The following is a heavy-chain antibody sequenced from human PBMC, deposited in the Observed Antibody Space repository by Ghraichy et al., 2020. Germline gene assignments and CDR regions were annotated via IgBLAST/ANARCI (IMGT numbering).Heavy chain of an antibody. CDR1: RLTFSSYA. Sequence: LSLTCAASRLTFSSYAMSWVRQAPGKGLEWVSALSGSGSSTYYADSVKGRFTISRDTSKSTLYLQMNSLRAEDTAVYYCVRGSSNGRPYYFDLWGQGTLVTVSS. V-gene: IGHV3-23*01. J-gene: IGHJ4*02. CDR3: VRGSSNGRPYYFDL. D-gene: IGHD2-8*01. CDR2: LSGSGSST.